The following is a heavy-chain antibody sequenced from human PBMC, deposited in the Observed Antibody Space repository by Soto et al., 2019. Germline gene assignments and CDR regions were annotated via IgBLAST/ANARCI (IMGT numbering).Heavy chain of an antibody. CDR1: GYSFSTYW. J-gene: IGHJ4*02. V-gene: IGHV5-51*01. CDR3: ASRGYCCSTSCHARLEFDY. Sequence: GESLKICCKGSGYSFSTYWIGWVRQMPGKGLEWMGIIYPGDSDTRYSPSFQGQVTISAHKSLTPAYLQWSSLIPSDTAMYSCASRGYCCSTSCHARLEFDYWGQGSLVTVSS. CDR2: IYPGDSDT. D-gene: IGHD2-2*01.